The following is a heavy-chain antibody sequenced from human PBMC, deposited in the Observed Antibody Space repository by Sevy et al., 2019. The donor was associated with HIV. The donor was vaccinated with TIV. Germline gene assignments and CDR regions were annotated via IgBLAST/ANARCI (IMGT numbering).Heavy chain of an antibody. J-gene: IGHJ6*02. Sequence: ASVKVSCKASGYTFTSYAMNWVRQAPGQGLEWMGWINTNTGNPTYAQVFTGRFVFSLDTSVSTAYLQISSLKAEDTAVYYCARGGIAAAGTEGYYYYGMDVWGQGTTVTVSS. CDR3: ARGGIAAAGTEGYYYYGMDV. V-gene: IGHV7-4-1*02. D-gene: IGHD6-13*01. CDR1: GYTFTSYA. CDR2: INTNTGNP.